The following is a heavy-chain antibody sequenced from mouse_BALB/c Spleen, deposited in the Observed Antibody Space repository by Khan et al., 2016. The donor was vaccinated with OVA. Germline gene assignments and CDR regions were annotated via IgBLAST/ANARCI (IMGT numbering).Heavy chain of an antibody. CDR3: TSSSAYYGYGYALDY. V-gene: IGHV14-3*02. CDR2: IDPVNDNT. J-gene: IGHJ4*01. CDR1: GFNIKDTY. D-gene: IGHD2-14*01. Sequence: EVQLKESGAELVKPGASVKLSCTASGFNIKDTYMHWVNQRPEQGLEWIGRIDPVNDNTYYDPKFQGKATITADTSSNTAYLQLSSLTSEDTAVYYGTSSSAYYGYGYALDYWGQGTSVTVSA.